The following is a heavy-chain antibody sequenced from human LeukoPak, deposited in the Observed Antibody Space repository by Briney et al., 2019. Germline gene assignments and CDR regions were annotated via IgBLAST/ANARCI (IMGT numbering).Heavy chain of an antibody. D-gene: IGHD3-9*01. J-gene: IGHJ6*02. V-gene: IGHV3-11*01. Sequence: GGSLRLSCAASGFTFSDYYMSWIRQAPGKGLEWVSYISSSGSTIYYADSVKGRFTISRDNAKNSLYLQMNSLRAEDTAVYYCASPILRYFDWSDYGMDVWGQGTTVTVSS. CDR2: ISSSGSTI. CDR3: ASPILRYFDWSDYGMDV. CDR1: GFTFSDYY.